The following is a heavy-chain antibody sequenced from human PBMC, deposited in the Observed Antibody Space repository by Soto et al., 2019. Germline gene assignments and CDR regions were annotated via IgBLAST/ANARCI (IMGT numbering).Heavy chain of an antibody. V-gene: IGHV3-23*01. Sequence: WWSLRLSCSASVFTFSSYAMSWFRQAPGKGLEWVSAISGSGGSTYYADSVKGRFTISRDNSKNTLYLQMNSLRAEDTAVYYCAKYYYDSSGYYHSDPYFDYWGQGTLVTVSS. J-gene: IGHJ4*02. CDR3: AKYYYDSSGYYHSDPYFDY. D-gene: IGHD3-22*01. CDR1: VFTFSSYA. CDR2: ISGSGGST.